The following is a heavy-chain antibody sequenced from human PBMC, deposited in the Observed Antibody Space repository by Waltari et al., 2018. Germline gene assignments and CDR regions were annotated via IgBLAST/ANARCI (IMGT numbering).Heavy chain of an antibody. Sequence: EVQMVESGGGQVKPGGSLRLSCAASGFRISPYSMNWIRQVPGKGLGWVAFITSSASLIVYAASVKGRFTISRDDANNAFYLDMTGLRADDTGLYYCARDSLSKLAGTPFDLWGQGAQVTVS. V-gene: IGHV3-21*06. CDR3: ARDSLSKLAGTPFDL. D-gene: IGHD6-19*01. J-gene: IGHJ4*02. CDR2: ITSSASLI. CDR1: GFRISPYS.